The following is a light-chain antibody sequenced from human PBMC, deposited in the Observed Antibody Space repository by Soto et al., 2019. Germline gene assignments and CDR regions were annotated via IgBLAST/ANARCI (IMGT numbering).Light chain of an antibody. Sequence: IVMPQSPATLSVSLGERATLSCRASQSVSSNLAWYQQKPGQAPRLLIYGASTRATGIPARFSGSGSGTEFTLTISSLQSEDFAVYYCQQYNNWWTFGQGTKVDIK. CDR3: QQYNNWWT. CDR2: GAS. J-gene: IGKJ1*01. CDR1: QSVSSN. V-gene: IGKV3-15*01.